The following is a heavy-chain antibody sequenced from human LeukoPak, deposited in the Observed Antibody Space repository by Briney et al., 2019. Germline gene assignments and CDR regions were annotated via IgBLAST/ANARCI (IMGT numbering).Heavy chain of an antibody. CDR2: ISSSSSTI. CDR3: ASERTTVISSYGMDV. Sequence: QPGGSLRLSCAASGFTFSSYSMNWVRQAPGKGLEWVSYISSSSSTIYYADYVKCGFTISRDNAKNSLYLQMNSLRDEDTAVYYCASERTTVISSYGMDVWGQGTTVTVSS. CDR1: GFTFSSYS. J-gene: IGHJ6*02. D-gene: IGHD4-11*01. V-gene: IGHV3-48*02.